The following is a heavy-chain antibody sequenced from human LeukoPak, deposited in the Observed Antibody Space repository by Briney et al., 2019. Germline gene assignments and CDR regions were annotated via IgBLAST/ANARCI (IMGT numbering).Heavy chain of an antibody. J-gene: IGHJ4*02. D-gene: IGHD3-22*01. V-gene: IGHV4-39*01. CDR1: GGSISSSGYY. CDR3: VRCRSGYYYDSSGYSHFDY. CDR2: IYYSGST. Sequence: SETLSLTCTVSGGSISSSGYYWGWIRQPPGKGLEWIGSIYYSGSTYYNPSLKSRVTISVDTSKNQFSLKLSSVTAADTAVYYCVRCRSGYYYDSSGYSHFDYWGQGTLVTVSS.